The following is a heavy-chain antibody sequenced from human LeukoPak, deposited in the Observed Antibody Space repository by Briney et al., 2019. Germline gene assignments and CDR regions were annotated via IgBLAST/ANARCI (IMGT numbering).Heavy chain of an antibody. CDR3: VRLRRNSDTSGFYYYDF. CDR1: GYTFSSYS. Sequence: GGSLRLSCAASGYTFSSYSINWVRQAPGKGLEWVSSISVRSNYIYYADSVRGRFRISRDDARDSLYLQMNSLRAEDTAVYYCVRLRRNSDTSGFYYYDFWGQGTLVTVSS. D-gene: IGHD3-22*01. J-gene: IGHJ4*02. CDR2: ISVRSNYI. V-gene: IGHV3-21*01.